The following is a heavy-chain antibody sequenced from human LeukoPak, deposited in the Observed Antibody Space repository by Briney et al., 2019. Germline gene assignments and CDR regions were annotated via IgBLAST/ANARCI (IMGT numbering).Heavy chain of an antibody. CDR2: ISYDGSNK. CDR3: ASLMRAEGLFSFDP. J-gene: IGHJ5*02. D-gene: IGHD2-21*01. Sequence: GGSLRLSCAASGFTFSNYAMHWVRQAPGRGLEWVAVISYDGSNKYYADSVKGRFTISRDNSKNTLYLQMNSLRAEDTAVYYCASLMRAEGLFSFDPWGQGTLVTVSS. V-gene: IGHV3-30-3*01. CDR1: GFTFSNYA.